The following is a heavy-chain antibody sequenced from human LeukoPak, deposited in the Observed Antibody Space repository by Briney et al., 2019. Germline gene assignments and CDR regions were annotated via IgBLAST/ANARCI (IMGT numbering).Heavy chain of an antibody. CDR1: GFTFSTYS. Sequence: HTGGSLRLSCVASGFTFSTYSMNWVRQAPGQGLEWVSYISSSGNAIYYADSVKGRFTISRDNAKNSLYLQMNSLRAEDTAVYYCARIGYGVSFDYWGQGTLVTVSS. J-gene: IGHJ4*02. CDR2: ISSSGNAI. V-gene: IGHV3-48*04. CDR3: ARIGYGVSFDY. D-gene: IGHD4/OR15-4a*01.